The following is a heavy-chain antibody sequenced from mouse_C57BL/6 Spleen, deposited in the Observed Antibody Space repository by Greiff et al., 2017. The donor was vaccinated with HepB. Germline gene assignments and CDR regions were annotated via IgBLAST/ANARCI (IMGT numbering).Heavy chain of an antibody. J-gene: IGHJ4*01. CDR1: GFTFSSYA. V-gene: IGHV5-4*03. D-gene: IGHD1-1*01. Sequence: EVKLMESGGGLLKPGGSLKLSCAASGFTFSSYAMSLVRQTPEKRLEWVATISDGGSYTYYPDNVKGRFTISRDSAKNNLYLQMSHLKSEDTAMYYCARFYYYGSSYAMDYWGQGTSVTVSS. CDR3: ARFYYYGSSYAMDY. CDR2: ISDGGSYT.